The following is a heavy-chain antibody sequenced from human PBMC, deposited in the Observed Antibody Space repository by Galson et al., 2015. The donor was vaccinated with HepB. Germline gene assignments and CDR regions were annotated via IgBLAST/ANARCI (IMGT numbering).Heavy chain of an antibody. CDR2: INAGNGNT. V-gene: IGHV1-3*01. CDR3: ARGSQYYGSGNIFDY. CDR1: GYTFTSYA. Sequence: SVKVSCKASGYTFTSYAMHWVRQAPGQRLEWMGWINAGNGNTKYSQKFQGRVTITRDTSASTAYMELSSLRSEDTAVYYCARGSQYYGSGNIFDYWGQGTLVTVSS. J-gene: IGHJ4*02. D-gene: IGHD3-10*01.